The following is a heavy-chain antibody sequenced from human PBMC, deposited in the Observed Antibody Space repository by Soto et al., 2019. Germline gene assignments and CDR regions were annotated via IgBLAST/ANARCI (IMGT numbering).Heavy chain of an antibody. Sequence: ASVKVSCKASGGTFSSYAISWVRQAPGQGLEWMGGIIPIFGTANYAQKFQGRVTITADESTSTAYMELSSLRSEDTAVYYCARAHGSEYYYDSSGYYGPKRPLDYWGQGTLVTVSS. CDR1: GGTFSSYA. V-gene: IGHV1-69*13. D-gene: IGHD3-22*01. CDR3: ARAHGSEYYYDSSGYYGPKRPLDY. J-gene: IGHJ4*02. CDR2: IIPIFGTA.